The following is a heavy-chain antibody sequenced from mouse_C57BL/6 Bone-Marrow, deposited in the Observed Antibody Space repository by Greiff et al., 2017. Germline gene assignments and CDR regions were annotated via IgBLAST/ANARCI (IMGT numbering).Heavy chain of an antibody. Sequence: VQLQQPGAELVMPGASVKLSCKASGYTFTSYWMHWVKQRPGQGLEWIGEIDPSDSYTNYNQKFKGKSTLTVDKSSSTAYMQLRSLTSEDSAVYYCARSFYYYGSSCAMDYWSQGASVTVSS. D-gene: IGHD1-1*01. V-gene: IGHV1-69*01. CDR3: ARSFYYYGSSCAMDY. J-gene: IGHJ4*01. CDR1: GYTFTSYW. CDR2: IDPSDSYT.